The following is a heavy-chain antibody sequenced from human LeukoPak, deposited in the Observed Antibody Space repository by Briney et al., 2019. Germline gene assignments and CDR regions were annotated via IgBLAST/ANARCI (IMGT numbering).Heavy chain of an antibody. Sequence: GESLKISCKGSGYSFTSYWIGWVRQMPGKGLEWMGIIYPGDSDTRYSPSFQGQVTISADKSISTAYLQWSSLKASDTAMYYCASESNSSSWRYDAFDIRGQGTMVTVSS. V-gene: IGHV5-51*01. J-gene: IGHJ3*02. CDR1: GYSFTSYW. CDR2: IYPGDSDT. CDR3: ASESNSSSWRYDAFDI. D-gene: IGHD6-13*01.